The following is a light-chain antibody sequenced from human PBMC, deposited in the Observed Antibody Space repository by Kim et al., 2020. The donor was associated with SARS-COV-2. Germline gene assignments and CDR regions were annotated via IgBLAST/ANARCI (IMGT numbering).Light chain of an antibody. Sequence: QSVLTQPASVSGSPGQSITISCTRNSSDVGGYNYVSWYQQHPGKAPKLMIYDVSNRPSGVSNRFSGSKSGNTASLTISGLQAEDEADYYCSSYTSSSTRVFGGGTQLTVL. CDR3: SSYTSSSTRV. CDR2: DVS. V-gene: IGLV2-14*03. CDR1: SSDVGGYNY. J-gene: IGLJ3*02.